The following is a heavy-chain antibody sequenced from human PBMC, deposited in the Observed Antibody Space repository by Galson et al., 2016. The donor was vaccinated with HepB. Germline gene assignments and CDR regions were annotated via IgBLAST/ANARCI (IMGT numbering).Heavy chain of an antibody. CDR3: ARDAAGGFEEVPYWYFDL. V-gene: IGHV1-18*01. D-gene: IGHD3-10*01. Sequence: SVKVSCKASGYRFISYGISWVRQAPGQGPEWMGWISVYNGNTNYGQKFRGRVTMTTDTSTSTAYMELRSLSSDDTAVYYCARDAAGGFEEVPYWYFDLWGRGTLVTVSS. J-gene: IGHJ2*01. CDR1: GYRFISYG. CDR2: ISVYNGNT.